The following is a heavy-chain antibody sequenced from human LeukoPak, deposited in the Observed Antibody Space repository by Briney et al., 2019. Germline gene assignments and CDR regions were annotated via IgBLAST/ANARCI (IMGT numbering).Heavy chain of an antibody. D-gene: IGHD3-22*01. V-gene: IGHV1-46*01. Sequence: ASVKVSCKASGYTFTSYYMHWVRQAPGQGLEGMGIINPSGGSTSYAQKFQGRVTMTRDTSTSTVYMELSSLRSEDTAVYYCAREGYYDSSGYSGHNWFDPWGQGTLVTVSS. CDR1: GYTFTSYY. CDR2: INPSGGST. J-gene: IGHJ5*02. CDR3: AREGYYDSSGYSGHNWFDP.